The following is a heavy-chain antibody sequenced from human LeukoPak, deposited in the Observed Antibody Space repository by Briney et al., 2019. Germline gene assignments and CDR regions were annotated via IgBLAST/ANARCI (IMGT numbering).Heavy chain of an antibody. J-gene: IGHJ3*02. Sequence: SETLSLTCAVSGASISSFYWSWVRQPPGKGLEWVGYLSHSGYTTYNPSLKSRVTMSVDTSKNYLSLKLTSMTAADTALYYFARSGYNYGAHAFHICGQGTMVSVSS. CDR1: GASISSFY. CDR2: LSHSGYT. CDR3: ARSGYNYGAHAFHI. V-gene: IGHV4-59*01. D-gene: IGHD5-18*01.